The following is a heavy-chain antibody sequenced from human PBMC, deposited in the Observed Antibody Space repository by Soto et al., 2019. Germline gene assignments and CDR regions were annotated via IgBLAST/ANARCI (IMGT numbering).Heavy chain of an antibody. D-gene: IGHD6-13*01. V-gene: IGHV3-33*01. CDR3: ARGPYSSSWLDY. Sequence: QVQLVESGGGVVQPGRSLRLSCAASGFTFSSYGMHWVRQAPGKGLEWVAVIWYDGSNKYYADSVKGRFTISRDNSNNTLYLQMNSLRAEDTAVYYCARGPYSSSWLDYWGQGTLVTVSS. CDR2: IWYDGSNK. J-gene: IGHJ4*02. CDR1: GFTFSSYG.